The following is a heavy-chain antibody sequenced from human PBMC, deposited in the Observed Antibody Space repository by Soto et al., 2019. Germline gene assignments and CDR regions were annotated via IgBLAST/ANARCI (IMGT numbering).Heavy chain of an antibody. D-gene: IGHD2-21*01. J-gene: IGHJ4*02. Sequence: SGPTLVNPTQTLTLTCTFSGFSLNTRGMSVSWIRQPPGKALEWLAVIDCDDDKYYSTSLKTRLTISKDTSKNQVVLTMTNMDPVDTATYYCARVIEGGGPAEDDYWGQGTLVTVSS. CDR3: ARVIEGGGPAEDDY. CDR1: GFSLNTRGMS. CDR2: IDCDDDK. V-gene: IGHV2-70*13.